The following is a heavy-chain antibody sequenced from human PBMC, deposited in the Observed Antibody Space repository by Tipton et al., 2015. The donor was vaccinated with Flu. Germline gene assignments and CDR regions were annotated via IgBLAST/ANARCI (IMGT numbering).Heavy chain of an antibody. Sequence: SLRLSCVASGFTLISHSMSWVRQAPGKGLGWVSSISSSSNYIYYADSVKGRFTVSRDNAKNSLYLQMNSLSAEDTAVYYCARIPQNWGRYFDYWGQGTLVTVSS. CDR3: ARIPQNWGRYFDY. CDR1: GFTLISHS. J-gene: IGHJ4*02. D-gene: IGHD7-27*01. CDR2: ISSSSNYI. V-gene: IGHV3-21*01.